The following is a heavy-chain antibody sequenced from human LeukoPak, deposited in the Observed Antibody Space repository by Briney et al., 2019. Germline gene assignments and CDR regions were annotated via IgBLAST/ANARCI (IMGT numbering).Heavy chain of an antibody. V-gene: IGHV4-34*01. CDR1: GGSFSGYY. CDR3: ARFGSGSYSYAFEI. J-gene: IGHJ3*02. D-gene: IGHD3-10*01. CDR2: INHSGST. Sequence: SETLSLTCAVYGGSFSGYYWSWIRQPPGKGLEWIGEINHSGSTNYNPSLKSRVTISVDTSKNQFSLKLSSVTAADTAVYYCARFGSGSYSYAFEIWGQGTMVTVSS.